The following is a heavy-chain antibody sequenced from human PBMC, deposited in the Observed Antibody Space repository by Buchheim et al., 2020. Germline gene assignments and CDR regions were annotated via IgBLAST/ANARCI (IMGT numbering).Heavy chain of an antibody. CDR1: GGSIRNYY. V-gene: IGHV4-59*01. CDR3: ARVSDDYYDYRVCAP. Sequence: QVQLQVSGPGLVRSSETLSLTCTVSGGSIRNYYWSWVRQPPGKGLEWIGYIFYNGRTDYNPSLKSRVTISLDTSKKQFSLRLRSVTATDTAIYYCARVSDDYYDYRVCAPWGQGTL. CDR2: IFYNGRT. D-gene: IGHD4-17*01. J-gene: IGHJ5*02.